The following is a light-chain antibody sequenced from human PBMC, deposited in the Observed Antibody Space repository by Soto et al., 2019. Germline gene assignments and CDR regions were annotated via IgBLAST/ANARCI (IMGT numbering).Light chain of an antibody. J-gene: IGKJ4*01. V-gene: IGKV1-12*01. CDR3: QQADSFPLT. CDR1: QSIYKW. CDR2: AAS. Sequence: DIQLTQSPSSMSASIGDRVTISCRASQSIYKWLVWYQQKPGKAPKLLIYAASSLQSGVPSKFSGSGYGTEFTLTISSLQPEDSATYYCQQADSFPLTFGGGTEVAI.